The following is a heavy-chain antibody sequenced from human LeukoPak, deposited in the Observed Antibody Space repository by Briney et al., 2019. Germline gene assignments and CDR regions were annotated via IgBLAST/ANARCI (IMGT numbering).Heavy chain of an antibody. D-gene: IGHD2-21*02. Sequence: GGSLRLSCAASGFTFSSYWMSWVRQAPGKGLEWVANIKQDGSEKYYVDSVEGRFTISRDNAKNSLYLRMNSLRAEDTALYYCVRDPSAYCGGDCPDYWGQGTLVTVSS. J-gene: IGHJ4*02. CDR2: IKQDGSEK. V-gene: IGHV3-7*01. CDR1: GFTFSSYW. CDR3: VRDPSAYCGGDCPDY.